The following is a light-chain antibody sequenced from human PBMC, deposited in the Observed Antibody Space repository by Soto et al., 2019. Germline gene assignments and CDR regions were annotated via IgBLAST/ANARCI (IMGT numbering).Light chain of an antibody. J-gene: IGKJ2*01. CDR1: QSVGSN. Sequence: EIVMTQSPATLSVSPGERATLSCRASQSVGSNLAWYQQKPGQAPRLLVYGASTRATGVPGSFSGSGSGTEFTLTITSLQSEYFAVYYCQQHNYWPSFGQGTKLEIK. CDR3: QQHNYWPS. V-gene: IGKV3-15*01. CDR2: GAS.